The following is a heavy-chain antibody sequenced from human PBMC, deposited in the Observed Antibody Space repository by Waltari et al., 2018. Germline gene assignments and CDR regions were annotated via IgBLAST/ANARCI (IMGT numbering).Heavy chain of an antibody. J-gene: IGHJ3*02. V-gene: IGHV5-51*01. CDR1: GYSFTSYW. D-gene: IGHD3-9*01. CDR3: ARQGYDILTGDGVTDAFDI. Sequence: EAQLVQSGAEVKKPGESLKISCKGSGYSFTSYWIGWVRQMPGKGLEWMGIIYPGDSDTRYSPSFQGQVTISADKSISTAYLQWSSLKASDTAMYYCARQGYDILTGDGVTDAFDIWGQGTMVTVSS. CDR2: IYPGDSDT.